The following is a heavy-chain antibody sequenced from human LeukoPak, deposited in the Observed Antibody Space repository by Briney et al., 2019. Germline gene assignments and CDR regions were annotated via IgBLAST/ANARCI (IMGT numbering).Heavy chain of an antibody. Sequence: PSETLSLTCSVSGGSFGSSGYYWSWIRQHPGKGLEWIGSIDYSGNTYYNPSLKSRLTISEDTSKSQFSLKLRSVTAADTAVYYCARDSLSLRTIDYWGQGTLVTVSS. J-gene: IGHJ4*02. CDR2: IDYSGNT. CDR1: GGSFGSSGYY. V-gene: IGHV4-31*03. CDR3: ARDSLSLRTIDY. D-gene: IGHD4-17*01.